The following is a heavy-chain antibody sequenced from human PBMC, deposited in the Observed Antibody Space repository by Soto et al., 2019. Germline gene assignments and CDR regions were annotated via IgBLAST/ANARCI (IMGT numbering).Heavy chain of an antibody. Sequence: GGSLRLSCAASGFTFSSYAMSWVRQAPGKGLEWVSAISGSGGSTYYADSVKGRFTISRDNSKNTLYLQMNSLRAEDTAVYYCAKGITFGGVIVTSDAFDIWGQGTMVTVSS. CDR1: GFTFSSYA. V-gene: IGHV3-23*01. CDR2: ISGSGGST. CDR3: AKGITFGGVIVTSDAFDI. J-gene: IGHJ3*02. D-gene: IGHD3-16*02.